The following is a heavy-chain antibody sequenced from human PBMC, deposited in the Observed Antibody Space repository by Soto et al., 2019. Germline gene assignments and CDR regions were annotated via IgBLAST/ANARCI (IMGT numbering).Heavy chain of an antibody. Sequence: QVQLVESGGGVVQPERSLRLSCAASGFIFRSYGMHWVRQAPGKGLEWVAVISYDGINKYYSDSVKGRFTISRDNSKNTLYLQMNSLRAEDTAVYYCAKSVYNWNDGFFDYWGQGTLVTVSS. J-gene: IGHJ4*02. V-gene: IGHV3-30*18. D-gene: IGHD1-1*01. CDR1: GFIFRSYG. CDR3: AKSVYNWNDGFFDY. CDR2: ISYDGINK.